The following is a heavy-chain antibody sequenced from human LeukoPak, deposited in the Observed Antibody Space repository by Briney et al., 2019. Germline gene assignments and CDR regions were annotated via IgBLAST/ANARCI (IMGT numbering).Heavy chain of an antibody. V-gene: IGHV4-39*07. CDR2: IYYSGNT. CDR1: GVSISSSNSY. J-gene: IGHJ4*02. CDR3: ARGSYYDSSGYPGFGDY. Sequence: SETLSLTCTVSGVSISSSNSYWGWIRQPPGKGLEWIGSIYYSGNTYYNASLKSQVSISIDTSKNQFSLKLSSVTAADTAVYYCARGSYYDSSGYPGFGDYWGQGTLVTVSS. D-gene: IGHD3-22*01.